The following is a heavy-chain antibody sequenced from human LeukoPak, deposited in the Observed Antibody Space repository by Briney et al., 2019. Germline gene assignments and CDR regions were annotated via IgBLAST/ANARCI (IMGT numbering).Heavy chain of an antibody. CDR2: ISGSGGST. CDR3: AKEGPGIAAAGVTVNFDY. Sequence: GGSLRLSCAASGFTFSSYAMSWVRQAPGKGLEWVSAISGSGGSTYYADSVKGRFTISRDNSKNTLHLQMNSLRAEDTAVYYCAKEGPGIAAAGVTVNFDYWGQGTLVTVSS. V-gene: IGHV3-23*01. CDR1: GFTFSSYA. J-gene: IGHJ4*02. D-gene: IGHD6-13*01.